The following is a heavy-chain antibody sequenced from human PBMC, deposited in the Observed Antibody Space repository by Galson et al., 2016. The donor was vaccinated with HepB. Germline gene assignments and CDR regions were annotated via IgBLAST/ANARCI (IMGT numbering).Heavy chain of an antibody. V-gene: IGHV3-23*01. CDR3: VTQRGTTGTTYFEY. D-gene: IGHD1-1*01. CDR1: GFTFNYFP. CDR2: ISDIGADT. J-gene: IGHJ4*01. Sequence: SLRLSCAASGFTFNYFPMNWVRQAPGKGLEWVSGISDIGADTYYADSMRGRFTISRDNSKNTLYLRMITLKAEDTATYYCVTQRGTTGTTYFEYWGHGTLVTVSS.